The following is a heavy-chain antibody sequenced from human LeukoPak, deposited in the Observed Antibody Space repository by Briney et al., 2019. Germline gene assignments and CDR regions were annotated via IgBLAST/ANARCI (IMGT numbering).Heavy chain of an antibody. Sequence: GGSLRLSCAASGFTFSNYWMHWVRQDPGKGLVWVSFINPDGSTTNYADSVKGRFTISRDNAKNSLYLQMNSLRAEDTAVYYCARANDNYYYYYMDVWGKGTTVTIS. CDR3: ARANDNYYYYYMDV. J-gene: IGHJ6*03. CDR1: GFTFSNYW. D-gene: IGHD3-9*01. CDR2: INPDGSTT. V-gene: IGHV3-74*01.